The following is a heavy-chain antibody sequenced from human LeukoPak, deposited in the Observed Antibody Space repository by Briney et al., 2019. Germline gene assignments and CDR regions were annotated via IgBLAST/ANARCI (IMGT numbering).Heavy chain of an antibody. V-gene: IGHV3-66*01. CDR3: ARITMVRGVSVEDY. D-gene: IGHD3-10*01. CDR2: IYSGGST. CDR1: GFTVSSNY. J-gene: IGHJ4*02. Sequence: GGSLRLSCAASGFTVSSNYMSWVRQAPGKGLEWVSVIYSGGSTYYADSVKGRFTISRDNPKNTLYLQMNSLRAEDTAVYYCARITMVRGVSVEDYWGQGTLVTVSS.